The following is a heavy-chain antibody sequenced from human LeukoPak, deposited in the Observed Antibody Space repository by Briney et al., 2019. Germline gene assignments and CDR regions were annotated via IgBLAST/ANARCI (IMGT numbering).Heavy chain of an antibody. CDR1: GGSISSYY. CDR3: ARHSIIGGTEYAFDI. J-gene: IGHJ3*02. Sequence: SETLSLTCTVSGGSISSYYWSWIRQPPGKGPEWIGYIYYSGSTNYSPSLKSRVTISVDTSKNQFSLKLSSVTAADTAVYYCARHSIIGGTEYAFDIWGQGTMVTVSS. CDR2: IYYSGST. D-gene: IGHD2-15*01. V-gene: IGHV4-59*08.